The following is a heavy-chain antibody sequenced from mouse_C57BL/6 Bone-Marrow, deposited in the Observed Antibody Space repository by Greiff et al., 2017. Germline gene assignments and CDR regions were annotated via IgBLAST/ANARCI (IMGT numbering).Heavy chain of an antibody. CDR1: GYTFTDYN. CDR2: INPNNGGT. V-gene: IGHV1-22*01. Sequence: EVQLQQSGPELVKPGASVKMSCKASGYTFTDYNMHWVKQSHGKSLEWIGYINPNNGGTSYNQKFKGKATLTVNKSSSTAYMELRSLTPEDSPVYTWPRWRFLMGYYDGYLDFWGTGTPVTVSS. D-gene: IGHD2-3*01. CDR3: PRWRFLMGYYDGYLDF. J-gene: IGHJ1*02.